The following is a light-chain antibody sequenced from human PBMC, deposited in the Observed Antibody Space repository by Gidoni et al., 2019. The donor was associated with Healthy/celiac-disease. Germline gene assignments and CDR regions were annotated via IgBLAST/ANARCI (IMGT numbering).Light chain of an antibody. Sequence: EIVMTQSPATLSVSPGERATLPCRASQSVSSNLAWYQQKPAQPPRLLISGASTRDTGIPARFSGSGSGTEFTLTISSLQSEDFAVYYCQQYNNWPPITFGQGTRLEIK. CDR2: GAS. CDR3: QQYNNWPPIT. CDR1: QSVSSN. V-gene: IGKV3-15*01. J-gene: IGKJ5*01.